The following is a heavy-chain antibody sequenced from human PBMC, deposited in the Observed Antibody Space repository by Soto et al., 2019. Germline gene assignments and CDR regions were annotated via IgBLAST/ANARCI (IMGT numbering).Heavy chain of an antibody. CDR1: GFTFSNAW. V-gene: IGHV3-15*01. J-gene: IGHJ3*02. Sequence: GGSLRLSCAASGFTFSNAWMSWVRQAPGKGLEWVGRIKSKTDGGTTDYAAPVKGRFTSSREDSKNTLYLQMNSLKTGDTAVYYCTEDGSSNSWYVFDIWGQGTMVTVSS. CDR2: IKSKTDGGTT. D-gene: IGHD6-13*01. CDR3: TEDGSSNSWYVFDI.